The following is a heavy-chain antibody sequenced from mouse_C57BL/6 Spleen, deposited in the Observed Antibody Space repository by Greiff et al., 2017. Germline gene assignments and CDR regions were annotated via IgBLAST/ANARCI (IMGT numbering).Heavy chain of an antibody. D-gene: IGHD1-1*01. Sequence: VQLQQPGAELVRPGSSVKLSCKASGYTFTSYWMHWVKQRPIQGLEWIGNIDPSDSETHYNQKFKDKATLTVDKSSSTAYMPLSSLTSEDSAVDYCARYGYGSSYPYYFDYWGQGTTLTVSS. J-gene: IGHJ2*01. CDR1: GYTFTSYW. CDR2: IDPSDSET. V-gene: IGHV1-52*01. CDR3: ARYGYGSSYPYYFDY.